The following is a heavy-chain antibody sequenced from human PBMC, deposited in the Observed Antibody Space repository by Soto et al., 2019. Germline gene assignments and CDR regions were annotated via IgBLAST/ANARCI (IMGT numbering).Heavy chain of an antibody. D-gene: IGHD5-18*01. CDR1: GFTFSNAW. Sequence: GGSLRLSCAASGFTFSNAWMSWVRQAPGKGLEGVFRIKSKTDGGTTDYAAPVKGRFTISRDDSKNTRYLQMNSMKTEDTAVYYCTTDTAMGTRPFDXWGQGTLVTVSX. CDR2: IKSKTDGGTT. V-gene: IGHV3-15*01. CDR3: TTDTAMGTRPFDX. J-gene: IGHJ4*02.